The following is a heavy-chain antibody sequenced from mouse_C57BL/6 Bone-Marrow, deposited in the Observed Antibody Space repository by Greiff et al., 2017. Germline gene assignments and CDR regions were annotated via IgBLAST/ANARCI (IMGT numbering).Heavy chain of an antibody. Sequence: VQLQQSGPELVKPGASVKISCKASGYTFTDYYMNWVKQSHGKSLEWIGDINPNNGGTSYNQKFKGKATLTVDKSSSTAYMELRSLTSEDSAVYYCARGGVGYGFAYWGQGTLVTVSA. J-gene: IGHJ3*01. CDR2: INPNNGGT. V-gene: IGHV1-26*01. CDR1: GYTFTDYY. CDR3: ARGGVGYGFAY. D-gene: IGHD2-2*01.